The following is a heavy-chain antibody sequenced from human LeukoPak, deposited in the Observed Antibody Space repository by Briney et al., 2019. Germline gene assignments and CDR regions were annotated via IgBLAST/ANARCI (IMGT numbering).Heavy chain of an antibody. D-gene: IGHD2-21*01. Sequence: PGGSLRLSCAASGFTFSSYEMNWVRQAPGKGLEWGSYISSSGTPIHYADSVNVRFTTSRDNAKNSLFLQMNSLRAEDTAVYYCAREKTACGGDCYDSWGQGTLVTVSS. J-gene: IGHJ4*02. CDR1: GFTFSSYE. CDR3: AREKTACGGDCYDS. V-gene: IGHV3-48*03. CDR2: ISSSGTPI.